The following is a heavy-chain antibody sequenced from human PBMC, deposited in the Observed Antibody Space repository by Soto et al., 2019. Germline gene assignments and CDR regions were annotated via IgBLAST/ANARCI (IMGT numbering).Heavy chain of an antibody. CDR2: ISWNSGSI. V-gene: IGHV3-9*01. CDR1: GFTLDDYA. D-gene: IGHD2-15*01. Sequence: PGRSLRLSWAASGFTLDDYAMHWGRQAPGKGLEWVSGISWNSGSIGYADSVKGRFTISRDNAKNSLYLQMNSLRAEDTAWYYCAKSMVGQLEFPFDYWGQGTLVTVSS. CDR3: AKSMVGQLEFPFDY. J-gene: IGHJ4*02.